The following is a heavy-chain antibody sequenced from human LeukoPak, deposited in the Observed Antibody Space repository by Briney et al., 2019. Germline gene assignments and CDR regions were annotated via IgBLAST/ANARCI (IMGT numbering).Heavy chain of an antibody. V-gene: IGHV4-59*01. CDR3: ARDRITMVRGVPRYYNVIDV. CDR2: ISNRGTT. CDR1: GGPISGYD. J-gene: IGHJ6*02. D-gene: IGHD3-10*01. Sequence: SETLSLTCTVSGGPISGYDGSWIRQPPGKGLEWIGYISNRGTTSYNPSLKSRVTISVDMSKNQFSLKLSSVTAADTAVYYCARDRITMVRGVPRYYNVIDVWRQGTTVTVSS.